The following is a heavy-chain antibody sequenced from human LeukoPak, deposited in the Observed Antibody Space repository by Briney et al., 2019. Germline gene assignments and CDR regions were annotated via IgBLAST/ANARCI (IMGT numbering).Heavy chain of an antibody. D-gene: IGHD3-22*01. CDR2: IYYSGST. CDR3: ARDPPASRGYYDL. Sequence: SETLSLTCTVSGDSISGYYWSWIRQPPGKGLEWIGYIYYSGSTNYNPSLKSRVTISIDTSKNQFSLKLSSVTAADAAVYYCARDPPASRGYYDLWGQGTLVTVSS. J-gene: IGHJ5*02. V-gene: IGHV4-59*01. CDR1: GDSISGYY.